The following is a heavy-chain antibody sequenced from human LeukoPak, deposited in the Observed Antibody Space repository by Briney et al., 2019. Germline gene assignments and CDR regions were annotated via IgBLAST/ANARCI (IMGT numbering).Heavy chain of an antibody. J-gene: IGHJ4*02. D-gene: IGHD3-16*01. V-gene: IGHV3-30*03. Sequence: GRSLRLSCAASDFIFSTYGMHWVRQAPGKGLEWVAVISYDGTNKYYADSVKGRFTISRDNSRNTLYLQMNSLRAEDTAVYYCAPGTWGGDNYFDYWGQGTLVTVSS. CDR3: APGTWGGDNYFDY. CDR1: DFIFSTYG. CDR2: ISYDGTNK.